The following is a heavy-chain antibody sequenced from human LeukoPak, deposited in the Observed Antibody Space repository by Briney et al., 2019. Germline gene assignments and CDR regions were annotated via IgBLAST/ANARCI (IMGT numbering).Heavy chain of an antibody. D-gene: IGHD5/OR15-5a*01. CDR1: GFTFSNYT. J-gene: IGHJ4*02. V-gene: IGHV3-21*06. CDR3: AADPYPGVFNY. Sequence: GGSLRLSCAASGFTFSNYTMNWVRQAPGKGLEWVSSISSSSSYIHYADSVKGRFSISRDNAKNSLDLQMNSLRAEDAAVYYCAADPYPGVFNYWGQGTLVTVSS. CDR2: ISSSSSYI.